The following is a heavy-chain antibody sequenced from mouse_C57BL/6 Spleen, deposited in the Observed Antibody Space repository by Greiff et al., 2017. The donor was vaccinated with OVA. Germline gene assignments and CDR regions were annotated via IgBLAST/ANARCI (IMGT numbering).Heavy chain of an antibody. CDR2: IYPGSGST. CDR3: AKGEDSSGYYAMDY. D-gene: IGHD3-2*02. V-gene: IGHV1-55*01. J-gene: IGHJ4*01. CDR1: GYTFTSYW. Sequence: VKLQQPGAELVKPGASVKMSCKASGYTFTSYWITWVKQRPGQGLEWIGDIYPGSGSTNYNEKFKSKATLTVDTSSSTAYMQLSSLTSEDSAVYYCAKGEDSSGYYAMDYWGQGTSVTVSS.